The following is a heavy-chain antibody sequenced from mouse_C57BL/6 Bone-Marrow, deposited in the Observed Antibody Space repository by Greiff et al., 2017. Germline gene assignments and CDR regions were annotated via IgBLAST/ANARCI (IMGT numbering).Heavy chain of an antibody. D-gene: IGHD1-1*01. CDR2: ISSGSSTI. CDR3: ASNYYGKDY. Sequence: EVQRVESGGGLVKPGGSLKLSCAASGFTFSDYGMHWVRQAPEQGLEWVAYISSGSSTIYYADKVKGRFTISRANATNTLFLQMTSLRSEDTAMXDCASNYYGKDYWGQGTTLTVSS. J-gene: IGHJ2*01. CDR1: GFTFSDYG. V-gene: IGHV5-17*01.